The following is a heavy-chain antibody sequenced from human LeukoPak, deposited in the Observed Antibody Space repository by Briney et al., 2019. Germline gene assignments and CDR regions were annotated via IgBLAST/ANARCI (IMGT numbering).Heavy chain of an antibody. D-gene: IGHD6-13*01. CDR1: GHTFTSYG. CDR3: ARDSSSWYVGLYNWFDP. J-gene: IGHJ5*02. V-gene: IGHV1-18*04. CDR2: ISAYNGNT. Sequence: GASVKVSCKASGHTFTSYGISWVRQAPGQGLEWRGWISAYNGNTNYAQKLQGRVTMTTDTSTSTAYMELRSLRSDDTAVYYCARDSSSWYVGLYNWFDPWGQGTLVTVSS.